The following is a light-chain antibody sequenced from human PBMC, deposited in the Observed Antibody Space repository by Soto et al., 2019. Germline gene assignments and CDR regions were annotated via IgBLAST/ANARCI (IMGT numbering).Light chain of an antibody. J-gene: IGKJ1*01. CDR1: QSIDSD. Sequence: EIVMTQSPATLSVSPGESATLSCRASQSIDSDLAWYQQKPGQAPRLLIYIASTRATGIPARFSGSGSGTEFTLTISSLQSEDFAVYYCQQYKKWPPTFGQGTKVDIK. CDR3: QQYKKWPPT. CDR2: IAS. V-gene: IGKV3D-15*01.